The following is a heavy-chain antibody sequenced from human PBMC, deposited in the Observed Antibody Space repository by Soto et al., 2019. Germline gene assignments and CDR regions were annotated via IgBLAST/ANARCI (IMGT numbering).Heavy chain of an antibody. CDR3: ARTPPPDFWSGYAYYYYGMDV. CDR1: GYGFTSYW. CDR2: IYPGDSDT. J-gene: IGHJ6*01. V-gene: IGHV5-51*01. D-gene: IGHD3-3*01. Sequence: EGSVQVSFKGCGYGFTSYWIGLVRQMPGKGLEWIGIIYPGDSDTRYSPSFQGQVTISADKSISTAYLHWSSLKASDTATYYCARTPPPDFWSGYAYYYYGMDVWGQGTTVTVSS.